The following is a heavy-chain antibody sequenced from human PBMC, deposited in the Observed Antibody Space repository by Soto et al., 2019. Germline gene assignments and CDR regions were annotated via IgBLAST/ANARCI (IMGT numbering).Heavy chain of an antibody. V-gene: IGHV3-21*01. CDR3: ARTRNEERLLQEGMAV. D-gene: IGHD2-15*01. Sequence: GFLRLSCAASGFTFSSYIMNWVRQAPGKGLECVSSISSSSSYIYYADSVKCRCTIYRDNAKNSKYLQMNSLRAEDTAVYYCARTRNEERLLQEGMAVWGQGT. J-gene: IGHJ6*02. CDR2: ISSSSSYI. CDR1: GFTFSSYI.